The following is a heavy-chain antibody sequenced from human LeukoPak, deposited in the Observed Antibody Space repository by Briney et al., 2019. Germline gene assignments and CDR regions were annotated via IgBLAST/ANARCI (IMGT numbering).Heavy chain of an antibody. D-gene: IGHD4-17*01. CDR1: GGSISSSNW. V-gene: IGHV4-4*02. CDR2: INHSGST. J-gene: IGHJ4*02. CDR3: ARGSTTVTFDY. Sequence: SETLSLTCAVSGGSISSSNWWSWVRQPPGKGLEWIGEINHSGSTNYNPSLKSRVTISVDTSKNQFSLKLSSVTAADTAVYYCARGSTTVTFDYWGQGTLVTVSS.